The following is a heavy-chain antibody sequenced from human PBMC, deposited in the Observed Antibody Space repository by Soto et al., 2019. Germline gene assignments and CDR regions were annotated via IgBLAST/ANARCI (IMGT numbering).Heavy chain of an antibody. CDR3: AHRPECSSTSCYDDDAFDI. D-gene: IGHD2-2*01. V-gene: IGHV2-5*02. Sequence: QITLKESGPPLVKPTQTLTLTCTFSGFSLSTSGVGVGWIRQPPGKALEWLALIYWDDDKRYSPSLKSRLTITKDTSKNQVVLTMTNMDPVDTATYYCAHRPECSSTSCYDDDAFDIWGQGTMVTVSS. CDR1: GFSLSTSGVG. J-gene: IGHJ3*02. CDR2: IYWDDDK.